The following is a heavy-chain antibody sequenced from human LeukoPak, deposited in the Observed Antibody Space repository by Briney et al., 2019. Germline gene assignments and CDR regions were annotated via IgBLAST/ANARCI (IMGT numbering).Heavy chain of an antibody. V-gene: IGHV3-33*01. D-gene: IGHD5-24*01. Sequence: PGGSLRLSCAASGFTFSSYGMHWVRQAPGKGLEWVAVIWYDGSNKYYADSVKGRFTISRDNSKNTLYLQMNSLRAEDTAVYYCARAPLMATTPKYSYGMDVWGQGTTVTVSS. J-gene: IGHJ6*02. CDR2: IWYDGSNK. CDR3: ARAPLMATTPKYSYGMDV. CDR1: GFTFSSYG.